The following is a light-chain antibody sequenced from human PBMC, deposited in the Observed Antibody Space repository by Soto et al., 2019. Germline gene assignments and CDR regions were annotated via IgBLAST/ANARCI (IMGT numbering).Light chain of an antibody. V-gene: IGLV4-69*02. Sequence: QSVLTQSPSASASLGASVKLTCTLSSGHSNYAIAWHQQQPEKGPRYLMKVNSDGSHSKGDGIPDRFSGSSSGAQRYLTISSLQSEDEADYYCQTWGTGIRVFGTGTKLTVL. J-gene: IGLJ1*01. CDR2: VNSDGSH. CDR1: SGHSNYA. CDR3: QTWGTGIRV.